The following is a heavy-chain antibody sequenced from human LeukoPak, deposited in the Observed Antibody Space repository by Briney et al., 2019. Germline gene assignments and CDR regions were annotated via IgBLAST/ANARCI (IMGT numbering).Heavy chain of an antibody. V-gene: IGHV1-2*02. Sequence: GASVKVSCKASGYTFTVHYMHWLRQAPGQGLEWMGWIKPDSGATNFAQNFQGRVTMTSAPSINTAYMELSSLTSDDTAMYYCARDHDYGPDYWGQGTLVTVS. CDR1: GYTFTVHY. D-gene: IGHD4/OR15-4a*01. CDR3: ARDHDYGPDY. J-gene: IGHJ4*02. CDR2: IKPDSGAT.